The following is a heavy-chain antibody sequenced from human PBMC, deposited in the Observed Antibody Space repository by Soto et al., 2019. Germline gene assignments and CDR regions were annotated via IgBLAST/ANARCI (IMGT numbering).Heavy chain of an antibody. CDR3: ARLWFGEPVDY. CDR1: GGSISSYY. CDR2: IYYSGST. Sequence: QVQLQESGPGLVKPSETLSLTCTVSGGSISSYYWSWIRQPPGKGLEWIGYIYYSGSTNYNPALKGRVPLSVDTSKNQFSLKLSSVPAADTAVYYCARLWFGEPVDYWGQGTLVTVSS. J-gene: IGHJ4*02. V-gene: IGHV4-59*08. D-gene: IGHD3-10*01.